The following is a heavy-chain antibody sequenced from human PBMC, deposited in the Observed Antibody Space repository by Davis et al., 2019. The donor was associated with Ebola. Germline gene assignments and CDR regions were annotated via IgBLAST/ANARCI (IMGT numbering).Heavy chain of an antibody. J-gene: IGHJ6*02. CDR3: ARVGSSKVYYYYYGMDV. D-gene: IGHD6-13*01. V-gene: IGHV1-69*04. CDR1: GGTFSTYA. CDR2: IIPILGIA. Sequence: SVKVSCKASGGTFSTYAISWVRQAPGQGLEWMGRIIPILGIANYAQKFQGRVTITADKSTTTSYLELSSLRSEDTAVYYCARVGSSKVYYYYYGMDVWGQGTTVTVSS.